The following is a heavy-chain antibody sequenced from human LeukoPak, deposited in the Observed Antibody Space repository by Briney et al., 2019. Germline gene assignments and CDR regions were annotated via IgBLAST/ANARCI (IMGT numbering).Heavy chain of an antibody. CDR1: GYTFTSYD. CDR3: ARVGYDFWSGYYNSGDAFDI. CDR2: MNPNSGNT. V-gene: IGHV1-8*01. J-gene: IGHJ3*02. Sequence: ASVKVSCKASGYTFTSYDINWVRQATGQGLEWMGWMNPNSGNTGYAQKFQGRVTMTRNTSISTAYTELSSLRSEDTAVYYCARVGYDFWSGYYNSGDAFDIWGQGTMVTVSS. D-gene: IGHD3-3*01.